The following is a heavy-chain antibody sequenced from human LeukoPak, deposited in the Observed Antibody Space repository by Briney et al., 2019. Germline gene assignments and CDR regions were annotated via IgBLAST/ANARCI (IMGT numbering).Heavy chain of an antibody. Sequence: SETLSLTRAVYGESLRGYYWSCIPQPPGKGLEGIGEINYSGSTYYNPSRKSRVTISVGPAKNQLSLKLSSVTAADAAVYYCARGGYYDYVWGSYSRDSFFDYWGQGTLVTVSS. CDR3: ARGGYYDYVWGSYSRDSFFDY. J-gene: IGHJ4*02. CDR1: GESLRGYY. D-gene: IGHD3-16*01. CDR2: INYSGST. V-gene: IGHV4-34*01.